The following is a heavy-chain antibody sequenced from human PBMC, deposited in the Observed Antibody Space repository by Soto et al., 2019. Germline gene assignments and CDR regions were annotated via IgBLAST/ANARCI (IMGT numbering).Heavy chain of an antibody. CDR2: ISGSGGST. Sequence: KGLAWVSAISGSGGSTYNADSLKGRFTSSRDNYTNTLYLQMNSLIAEDTSVYYCAKSAGSFRFFFFHADDGIRAVRSVSAFRLNRSSDL. CDR3: AKSAGSFRFFFFHADDGIRAVRSVSAFRLNRSSDL. D-gene: IGHD3-3*01. V-gene: IGHV3-23*01. J-gene: IGHJ2*01.